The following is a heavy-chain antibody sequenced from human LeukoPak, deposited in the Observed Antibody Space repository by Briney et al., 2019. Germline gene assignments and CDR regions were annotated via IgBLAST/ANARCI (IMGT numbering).Heavy chain of an antibody. J-gene: IGHJ1*01. V-gene: IGHV1-69*13. CDR3: ARVRSSSCH. D-gene: IGHD6-13*01. CDR1: GYTFTSYY. CDR2: IIPIFGTA. Sequence: ASVKVSCKASGYTFTSYYMHWVRQAPGQGLEWMGGIIPIFGTANYAQKFQGRVTITADESTSTAYMELSSLRSEDTAVYYCARVRSSSCHWGQGTLVTVSS.